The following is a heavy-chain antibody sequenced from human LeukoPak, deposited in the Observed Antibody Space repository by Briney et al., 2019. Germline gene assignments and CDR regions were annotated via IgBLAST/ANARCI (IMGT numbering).Heavy chain of an antibody. CDR2: INHSGST. V-gene: IGHV4-34*01. J-gene: IGHJ4*02. D-gene: IGHD3-22*01. CDR1: GGSFSGYY. Sequence: SETLSLTCAVYGGSFSGYYWSWIRQPPGKGLEWIGEINHSGSTNYNPSLKSRVTISVDTSKNQFSLKLSSATAADTAVYYCARAAGQNYYDSSGSRRAFDYWGQGTLVTVSS. CDR3: ARAAGQNYYDSSGSRRAFDY.